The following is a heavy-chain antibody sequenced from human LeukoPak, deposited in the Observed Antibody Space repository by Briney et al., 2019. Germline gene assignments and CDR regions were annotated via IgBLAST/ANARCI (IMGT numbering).Heavy chain of an antibody. CDR3: AKDGGVGMTGTTGGDYFDY. Sequence: GGSLRLSCAACGFTFSSYAMSWVRQAPGKGLEWVSAISGSGGSTYYADSVKGRFTISRDNSKNTLYLQMNSLRAADTAVYYCAKDGGVGMTGTTGGDYFDYWGQGTLVTVSS. D-gene: IGHD1-7*01. J-gene: IGHJ4*02. CDR2: ISGSGGST. CDR1: GFTFSSYA. V-gene: IGHV3-23*01.